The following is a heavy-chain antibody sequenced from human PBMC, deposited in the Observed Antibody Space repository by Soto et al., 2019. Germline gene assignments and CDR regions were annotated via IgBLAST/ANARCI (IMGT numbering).Heavy chain of an antibody. D-gene: IGHD1-26*01. Sequence: QVQLVESGGGVVQPGRSLRLSCAASGFTFSSYGMHWLRQAPGKGLEWVALISFDGGDKHYADSVKGRFSISRDNVKNSLYLQMNGLRAEDTAVYYCARTHDANSAGAFDCWGLGTLVTVSS. CDR2: ISFDGGDK. V-gene: IGHV3-30*13. CDR1: GFTFSSYG. J-gene: IGHJ4*02. CDR3: ARTHDANSAGAFDC.